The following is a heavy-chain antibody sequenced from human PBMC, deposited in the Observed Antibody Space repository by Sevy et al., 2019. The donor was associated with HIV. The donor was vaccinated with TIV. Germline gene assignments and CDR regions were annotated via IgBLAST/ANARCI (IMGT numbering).Heavy chain of an antibody. CDR2: ISFDENIE. D-gene: IGHD2-2*01. CDR1: GFAFNTFG. J-gene: IGHJ5*02. Sequence: GGSLRLSCAASGFAFNTFGMHWARRAPGKGLEWVAFISFDENIEYYADSVKGRFTISRDNSKNMLYLQMNSLRAEDTAMYYCARDRYCSTSRCYNWIDPWGQGTLVTVSS. CDR3: ARDRYCSTSRCYNWIDP. V-gene: IGHV3-33*01.